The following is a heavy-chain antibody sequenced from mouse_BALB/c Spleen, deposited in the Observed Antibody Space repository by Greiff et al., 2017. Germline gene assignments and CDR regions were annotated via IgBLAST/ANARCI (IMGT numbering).Heavy chain of an antibody. V-gene: IGHV2-9*02. CDR2: IWAGGST. CDR3: ARAYGNYDAY. J-gene: IGHJ3*01. D-gene: IGHD2-1*01. CDR1: GFSLTSYG. Sequence: VKVVESGPGLVAPSQSLSITCTVSGFSLTSYGVHWVRQPPGKGLEWLGVIWAGGSTNYNSALMSRLSISKDNSKSQVFLKMNSLQTDDTAMYYCARAYGNYDAYWGQGTLVTVSA.